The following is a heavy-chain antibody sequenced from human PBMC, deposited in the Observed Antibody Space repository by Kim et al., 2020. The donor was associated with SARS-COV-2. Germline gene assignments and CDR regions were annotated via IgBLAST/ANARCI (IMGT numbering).Heavy chain of an antibody. D-gene: IGHD6-13*01. CDR2: IWYDGSNK. Sequence: GGSLRLSCAASGFTFSSYGMHWVRQAPGKGLEWVAVIWYDGSNKYYADSVKGRFTISRDNSKNTLYLQMNSLRAEDTAVYYCARSAAGTGSVEEYWGQGTLVTVSS. J-gene: IGHJ4*02. CDR1: GFTFSSYG. V-gene: IGHV3-33*01. CDR3: ARSAAGTGSVEEY.